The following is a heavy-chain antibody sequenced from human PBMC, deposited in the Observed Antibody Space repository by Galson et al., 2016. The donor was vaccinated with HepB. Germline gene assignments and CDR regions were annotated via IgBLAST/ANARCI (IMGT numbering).Heavy chain of an antibody. CDR2: INSDGTST. CDR1: GFTISTYW. CDR3: ARGQGGYSSSWHDY. V-gene: IGHV3-74*01. J-gene: IGHJ4*02. D-gene: IGHD6-13*01. Sequence: SLRLSCAASGFTISTYWMHWVRQAPGKGLVWVSRINSDGTSTSYADSVKGRFTISRDNAKNTLYLQMSSLRAEDTAMYYCARGQGGYSSSWHDYWGQGTLVTVSS.